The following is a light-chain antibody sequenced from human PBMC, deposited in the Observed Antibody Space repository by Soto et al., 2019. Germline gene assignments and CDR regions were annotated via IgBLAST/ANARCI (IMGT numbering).Light chain of an antibody. Sequence: QSVLTQPASVSGSPGQSITISCTGTSSDVGGYNYVSWYQQHPGKAPKLMIYEVSNRPSGVSNRFSGSKPGNTASLTISGLQAEDEADYYCSSYTSSSTYNSVFGTGTKVTVL. J-gene: IGLJ1*01. V-gene: IGLV2-14*01. CDR2: EVS. CDR1: SSDVGGYNY. CDR3: SSYTSSSTYNSV.